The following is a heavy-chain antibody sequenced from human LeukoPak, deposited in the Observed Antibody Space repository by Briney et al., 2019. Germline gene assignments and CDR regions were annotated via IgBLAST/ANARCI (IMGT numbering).Heavy chain of an antibody. CDR3: AREDYAFYYYMDV. Sequence: GGSLRLSCVAAGFTFSIYNMNWVRQAPGKGLECVSYYANSVKGRFTISRDNAKNSLYLQMNSLRAEDTAVYYCAREDYAFYYYMDVWGKGTTVTVSS. V-gene: IGHV3-48*01. J-gene: IGHJ6*03. CDR1: GFTFSIYN.